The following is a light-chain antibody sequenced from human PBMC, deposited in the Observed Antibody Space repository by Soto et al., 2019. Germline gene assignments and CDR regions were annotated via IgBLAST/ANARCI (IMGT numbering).Light chain of an antibody. CDR1: DSVFIN. V-gene: IGKV3-15*01. CDR2: CTS. Sequence: EIGLTQFPPTLPVSPWQRATLSCTATDSVFINLAWYQQKPRRAPPLLVYCTSTTATGVPARFSGSGSGTEYTLIIISLQSDDVAVYYCQQYNNCHLNAFGQGTRLDIK. CDR3: QQYNNCHLNA. J-gene: IGKJ5*01.